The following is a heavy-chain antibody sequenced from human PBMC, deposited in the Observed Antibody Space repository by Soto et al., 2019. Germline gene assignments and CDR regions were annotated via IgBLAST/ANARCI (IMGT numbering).Heavy chain of an antibody. CDR3: ACELGTFNFDH. D-gene: IGHD7-27*01. Sequence: QVQLQESGPGLVKPSQTLSLTCTVSAGSIRSGDYYWTWIRQPPGKGLEWIVYIDHSRSVYYNPSLESQATISIDTSKNQFSRKMTSVTAADAPVYYCACELGTFNFDHWGQGTLVTVSS. V-gene: IGHV4-30-4*01. J-gene: IGHJ4*02. CDR2: IDHSRSV. CDR1: AGSIRSGDYY.